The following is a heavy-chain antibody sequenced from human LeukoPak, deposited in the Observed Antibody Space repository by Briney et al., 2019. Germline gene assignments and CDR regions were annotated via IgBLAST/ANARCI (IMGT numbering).Heavy chain of an antibody. J-gene: IGHJ5*02. D-gene: IGHD3-10*01. CDR2: ISAYNDNT. CDR1: GFAFTSYG. V-gene: IGHV1-18*04. Sequence: GASVKVSCKASGFAFTSYGITWVRQAPGQGLEWMGWISAYNDNTHYAQKFQGRVTMTTDTSTNTAYLDLRSLRSDDTAVYYCARGGGYYGSGTLWWGYNWFDPWGQGTLVTVSS. CDR3: ARGGGYYGSGTLWWGYNWFDP.